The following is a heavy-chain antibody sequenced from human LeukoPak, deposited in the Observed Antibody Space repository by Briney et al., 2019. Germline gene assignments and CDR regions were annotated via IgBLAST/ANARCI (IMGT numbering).Heavy chain of an antibody. CDR2: ISSSGSTI. CDR1: GFTFSDYY. CDR3: ARGGRWLQPNWFDP. D-gene: IGHD5-24*01. V-gene: IGHV3-11*01. J-gene: IGHJ5*02. Sequence: GGSLRLSCAASGFTFSDYYMSWIRQAPGKGLEWVSYISSSGSTIYYADSVKGRFTISRDNAKNSLYLQMNSLRAEYTAVYYCARGGRWLQPNWFDPWGQGTLVTVSS.